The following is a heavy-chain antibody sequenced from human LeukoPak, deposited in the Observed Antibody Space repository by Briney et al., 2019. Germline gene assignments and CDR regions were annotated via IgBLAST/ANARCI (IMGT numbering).Heavy chain of an antibody. J-gene: IGHJ4*02. CDR2: ISWNSGSI. D-gene: IGHD3-22*01. V-gene: IGHV3-9*01. CDR1: GFTFDDYA. CDR3: AKDINYDSSGSLFDY. Sequence: PGGSLRLSCAASGFTFDDYAMHWVRQAPGKGLEWVSGISWNSGSIGYADSVKGRFTISRDNAKNSLYLQMNSLRAEDTALYYCAKDINYDSSGSLFDYWGQGTLVTVSS.